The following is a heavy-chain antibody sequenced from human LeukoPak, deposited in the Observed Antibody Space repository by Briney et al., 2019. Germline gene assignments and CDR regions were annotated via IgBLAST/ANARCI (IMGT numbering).Heavy chain of an antibody. V-gene: IGHV3-74*01. J-gene: IGHJ5*02. CDR3: AREITIFGDYNWFDP. CDR1: GFTFSSYW. D-gene: IGHD3-3*01. CDR2: INSDGSST. Sequence: GGSLRLSCAASGFTFSSYWMHWVRQAPGKGLVWVSRINSDGSSTSYADSVKGRFTISRDNAKNTLYLQMNSLGAEDTAVYYCAREITIFGDYNWFDPWGQGTLVTVSS.